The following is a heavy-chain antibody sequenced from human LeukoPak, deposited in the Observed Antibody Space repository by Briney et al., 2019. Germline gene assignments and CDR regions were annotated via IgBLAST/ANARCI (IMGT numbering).Heavy chain of an antibody. CDR2: ISASGGNT. V-gene: IGHV3-23*01. D-gene: IGHD6-6*01. J-gene: IGHJ4*02. Sequence: GGSLRLSCAASGFTFSSYAMSWVRQAPGKGLEWVSTISASGGNTYYADSVKGRFTISRDNSKDTLYLQMSSLRAEDTAVYYCAKARGSIAARPGYWGREPWSPSPQ. CDR3: AKARGSIAARPGY. CDR1: GFTFSSYA.